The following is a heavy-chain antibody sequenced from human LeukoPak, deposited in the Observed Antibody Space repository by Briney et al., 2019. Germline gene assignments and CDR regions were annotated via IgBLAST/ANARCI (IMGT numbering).Heavy chain of an antibody. D-gene: IGHD3-10*01. CDR3: ARLWFGEFHFDY. J-gene: IGHJ4*02. CDR2: IIPIFGTA. Sequence: ASVKVSCKASGGTFSSYAISWVRQAPRQGLEWMGGIIPIFGTANYAQKFQGRVTITADESTSTAYMELSSLRSEDTAVYYCARLWFGEFHFDYWGQGTLVTVSS. V-gene: IGHV1-69*13. CDR1: GGTFSSYA.